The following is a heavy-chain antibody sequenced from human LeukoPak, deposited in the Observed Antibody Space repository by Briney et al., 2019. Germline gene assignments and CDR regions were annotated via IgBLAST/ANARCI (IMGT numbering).Heavy chain of an antibody. Sequence: GGSLRLSCAASGFTFNTYAMNWVRQAPGKGLEWVSSITDSGSHTFSADSVKGRFTISRDNAKNSLYLQMNSLRAEDTAVYYCAREPYSSGWYAFDIWGQGTMVTVSS. V-gene: IGHV3-21*04. D-gene: IGHD6-19*01. CDR1: GFTFNTYA. CDR2: ITDSGSHT. J-gene: IGHJ3*02. CDR3: AREPYSSGWYAFDI.